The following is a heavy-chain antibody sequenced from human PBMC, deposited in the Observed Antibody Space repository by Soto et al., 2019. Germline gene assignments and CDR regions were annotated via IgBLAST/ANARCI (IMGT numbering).Heavy chain of an antibody. J-gene: IGHJ4*02. CDR2: IKRKTDGGTT. CDR3: TTEALNFKDWNYGIDY. CDR1: GFTFSNAW. D-gene: IGHD1-7*01. V-gene: IGHV3-15*01. Sequence: EVQLVESGGGLVKPGGSLRLSCAASGFTFSNAWMSWVRQAPGKGLEWVGRIKRKTDGGTTDYAAPVKGRFTISRDDSKNTLYLQMNSLKTEDTAVYYCTTEALNFKDWNYGIDYWGQGTLVTVSS.